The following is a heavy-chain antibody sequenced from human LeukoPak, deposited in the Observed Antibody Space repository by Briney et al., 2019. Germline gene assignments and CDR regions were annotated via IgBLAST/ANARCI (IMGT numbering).Heavy chain of an antibody. D-gene: IGHD6-19*01. CDR1: GFTFSSYA. Sequence: PGGSLRLSCAASGFTFSSYAMHWVRQAPGKGLEWVAVISYDGSNKYYADSVKGRFTISRDNAKNTLYLQMNSLRAEDTAVYYCAIIAVDGYWGQGTLVTVSS. J-gene: IGHJ4*02. CDR2: ISYDGSNK. V-gene: IGHV3-30-3*01. CDR3: AIIAVDGY.